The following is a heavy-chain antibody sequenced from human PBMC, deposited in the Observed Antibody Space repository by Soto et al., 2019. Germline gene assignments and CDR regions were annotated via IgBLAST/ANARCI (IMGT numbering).Heavy chain of an antibody. D-gene: IGHD6-19*01. Sequence: PGGSLRLSCAASGFTFTSYAMNWVRQAPGEGLGWVSGIIASGGTTYYADSVKGRFTISRDNSKNTLYLQMNSLRAEDTAVYYWVKGGSSGWPYFDYWGQVNLVTVS. CDR3: VKGGSSGWPYFDY. V-gene: IGHV3-23*01. J-gene: IGHJ4*02. CDR2: IIASGGTT. CDR1: GFTFTSYA.